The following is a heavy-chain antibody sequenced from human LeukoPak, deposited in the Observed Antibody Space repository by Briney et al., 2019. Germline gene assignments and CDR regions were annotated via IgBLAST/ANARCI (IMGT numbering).Heavy chain of an antibody. CDR3: ARGFPPRRQYDSSGYYSYYFDY. CDR2: ISAHNGNT. Sequence: GASVKVSCKASGYTLTSYGISWVRQAPGQGLEWMGWISAHNGNTNYAQKPQGRVTMTTDTSTSTAYMELRSLRSDDTAVYYCARGFPPRRQYDSSGYYSYYFDYWGQGTLVTVSS. V-gene: IGHV1-18*01. D-gene: IGHD3-22*01. J-gene: IGHJ4*02. CDR1: GYTLTSYG.